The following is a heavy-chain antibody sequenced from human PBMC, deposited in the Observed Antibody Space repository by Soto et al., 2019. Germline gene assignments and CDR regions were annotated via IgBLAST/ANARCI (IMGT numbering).Heavy chain of an antibody. CDR1: GGSFSGYY. Sequence: PSETLSLTCAVYGGSFSGYYWSWIRQPPGKGLEWIGEINHSGSTNYNPSLKSRVTISVDTSKNQFSLKLSSVTAADTAVYYCARGRGYSYGYGVGWFDPWGQGTLVTVSS. J-gene: IGHJ5*02. CDR2: INHSGST. D-gene: IGHD5-18*01. CDR3: ARGRGYSYGYGVGWFDP. V-gene: IGHV4-34*01.